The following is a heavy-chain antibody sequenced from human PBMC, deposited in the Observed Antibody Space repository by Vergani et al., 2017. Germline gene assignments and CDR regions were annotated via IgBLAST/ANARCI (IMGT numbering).Heavy chain of an antibody. CDR2: INPSGGST. CDR1: GYTFTSYY. V-gene: IGHV1-46*01. J-gene: IGHJ5*02. D-gene: IGHD2-2*01. CDR3: ARDSRYCSSTSCYVGRDWFDP. Sequence: QVQLVQSGAEVKKPGASVKVSCKASGYTFTSYYMHWVRQAPGQGLEWMGIINPSGGSTSYAQKFQGRVTMTRDTSTSTVYMELSSLGFEDTAVYYCARDSRYCSSTSCYVGRDWFDPWGQGTLVTVSS.